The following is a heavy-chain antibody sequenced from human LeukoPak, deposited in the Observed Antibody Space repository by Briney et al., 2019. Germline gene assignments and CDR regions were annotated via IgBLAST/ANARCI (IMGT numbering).Heavy chain of an antibody. D-gene: IGHD1-26*01. CDR2: INPSGGST. J-gene: IGHJ4*02. CDR1: GYTFTSYY. Sequence: GASVKVSCKASGYTFTSYYMHWVRQAPGQGLEWMGIINPSGGSTSYAQKFQGRVTITTDESTSTAYMELSSLRSEDTAVYYCARDNSGSYWDYWGQGTLVTVSS. CDR3: ARDNSGSYWDY. V-gene: IGHV1-46*01.